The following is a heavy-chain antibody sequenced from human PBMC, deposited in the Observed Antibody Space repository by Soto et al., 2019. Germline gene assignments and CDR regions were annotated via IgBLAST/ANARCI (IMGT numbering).Heavy chain of an antibody. D-gene: IGHD6-13*01. CDR1: GYDFTAYD. Sequence: GASVKVSCKTSGYDFTAYDINWVRQASGQGLEWMGWMNPINGATGSARRFRGRVSMTRNTATGTAYLELTSLRSDDTGVYYCGRGPSPRAPAGGTPYYYAMDVWGQGTTVTVSS. CDR3: GRGPSPRAPAGGTPYYYAMDV. V-gene: IGHV1-8*02. J-gene: IGHJ6*02. CDR2: MNPINGAT.